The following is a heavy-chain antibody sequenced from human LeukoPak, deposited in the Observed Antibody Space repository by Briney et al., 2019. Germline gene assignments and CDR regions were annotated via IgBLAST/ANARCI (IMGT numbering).Heavy chain of an antibody. CDR2: ISGSGGST. CDR3: AKVDIVVVPAASGADY. V-gene: IGHV3-23*01. CDR1: GFTFSSYA. Sequence: GGSLRLSCAASGFTFSSYAMNWVRQAPGKGLEWVSAISGSGGSTSYADSVKGRFTISRDNSKNTLYLQMNSLRAEDTAVYYCAKVDIVVVPAASGADYWGQGTLVTVSS. J-gene: IGHJ4*02. D-gene: IGHD2-2*01.